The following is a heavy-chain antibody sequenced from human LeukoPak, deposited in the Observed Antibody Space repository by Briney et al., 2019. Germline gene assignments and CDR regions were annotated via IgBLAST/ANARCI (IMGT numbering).Heavy chain of an antibody. J-gene: IGHJ4*02. CDR2: IYYSGST. Sequence: SETLSLTCTVSGGSISSYYWSWIRQPPGKGLEWIGYIYYSGSTNYNPSLKSRVTISVDTSKNQFSLKLSSVTAADTAVYYCARDMAGYYDSSGYYPDYWGQGTLVTVSS. V-gene: IGHV4-59*12. CDR1: GGSISSYY. D-gene: IGHD3-22*01. CDR3: ARDMAGYYDSSGYYPDY.